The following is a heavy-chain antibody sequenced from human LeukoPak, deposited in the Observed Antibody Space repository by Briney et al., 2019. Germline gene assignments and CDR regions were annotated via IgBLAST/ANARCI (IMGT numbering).Heavy chain of an antibody. J-gene: IGHJ4*02. V-gene: IGHV4-31*03. CDR3: ARKPYGDHFDY. CDR1: GGSISRGGYY. D-gene: IGHD4-17*01. Sequence: SQTLSLTCTVSGGSISRGGYYWSWIRQHPGKGLEWIGYIYYSGSTYYNPSLKSRVTISVDTSKNQFSLKLSSVTAADTAVYYCARKPYGDHFDYWGQGTLVTVSS. CDR2: IYYSGST.